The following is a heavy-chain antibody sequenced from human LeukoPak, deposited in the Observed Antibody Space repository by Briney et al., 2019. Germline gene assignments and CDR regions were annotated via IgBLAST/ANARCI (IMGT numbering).Heavy chain of an antibody. D-gene: IGHD3-10*01. CDR2: IYHSGST. CDR1: GFTFSSYSM. V-gene: IGHV4-4*02. CDR3: AREPESITMVRGPYLPT. Sequence: GSLRLSCAASGFTFSSYSMNWVRQPPGKGLEWIGEIYHSGSTNYNPSLKSRVTISVDKSKNQFSLKLSSVTAADTAVYYCAREPESITMVRGPYLPTWGQGTLVTVSS. J-gene: IGHJ5*02.